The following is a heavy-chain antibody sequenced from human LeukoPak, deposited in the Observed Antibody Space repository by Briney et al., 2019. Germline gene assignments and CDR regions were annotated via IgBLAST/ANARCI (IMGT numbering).Heavy chain of an antibody. V-gene: IGHV3-30*18. D-gene: IGHD3-22*01. Sequence: GRSLRLSCAASGFTFSSYGMHWVRQAPGKGLEWVAVISYDGSNKYYADSVKGRFTISRDNSKNTLYLQMNSLRAEDTAVYYCAKGELYYYDSSGYFGGQFDYWGQGILVTVSS. CDR2: ISYDGSNK. CDR3: AKGELYYYDSSGYFGGQFDY. CDR1: GFTFSSYG. J-gene: IGHJ4*02.